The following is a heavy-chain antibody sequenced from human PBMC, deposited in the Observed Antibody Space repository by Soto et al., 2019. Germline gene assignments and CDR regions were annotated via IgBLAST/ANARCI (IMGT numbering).Heavy chain of an antibody. V-gene: IGHV3-9*01. CDR2: ISWNSGSI. CDR1: GFTFDDYA. D-gene: IGHD2-15*01. Sequence: GGSLRLSCAASGFTFDDYAMHWVRQAPGKGLEWVSGISWNSGSIGYADSVKGRFTISRDNAKNSLYLQMNSLRAEDTALYYCAKEGGASRILGYYFDYWGQGTLVTVSS. CDR3: AKEGGASRILGYYFDY. J-gene: IGHJ4*02.